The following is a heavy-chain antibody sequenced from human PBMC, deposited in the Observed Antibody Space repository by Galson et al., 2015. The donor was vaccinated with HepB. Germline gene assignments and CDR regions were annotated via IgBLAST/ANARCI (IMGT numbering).Heavy chain of an antibody. CDR2: TYYRLTWYD. D-gene: IGHD6-6*01. J-gene: IGHJ4*02. CDR3: ARSDYSSSGGIDY. Sequence: AISGDSVSSNSASWNWIRQSPSRGLEWLGRTYYRLTWYDDYSDSVKSRIKINPDTPKNQFSLHLSSVTPGDTAVYYCARSDYSSSGGIDYWGQGTLVTVSS. V-gene: IGHV6-1*01. CDR1: GDSVSSNSAS.